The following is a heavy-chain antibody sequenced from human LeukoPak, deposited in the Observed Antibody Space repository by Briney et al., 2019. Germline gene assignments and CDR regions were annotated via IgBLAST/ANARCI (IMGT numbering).Heavy chain of an antibody. D-gene: IGHD6-6*01. V-gene: IGHV4-4*09. Sequence: PSETLSLTCTVSGGSISSYYWSWIRQPPGKGLEWIGHIYTSGSTNYNPSLKSRVTISVDTSKNQFSLKLSSVTAADTAVYYCARHSIRGSSSSHWFDPWGQGTLVTVSS. J-gene: IGHJ5*02. CDR2: IYTSGST. CDR3: ARHSIRGSSSSHWFDP. CDR1: GGSISSYY.